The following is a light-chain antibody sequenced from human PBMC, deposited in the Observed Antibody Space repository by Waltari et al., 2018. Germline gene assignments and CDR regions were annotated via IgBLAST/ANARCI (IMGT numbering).Light chain of an antibody. V-gene: IGLV1-44*01. CDR2: SND. J-gene: IGLJ2*01. CDR3: ATWDGRVNGVL. CDR1: NYNIGSGT. Sequence: HSVLTQAPSVSGTPGQRVTISCSGTNYNIGSGTVNWYQQVPGMSPKLLIYSNDQRPSGVPDRFSGSKSGTSASLAISGLQSEDEADYYCATWDGRVNGVLFGGGTKVTVL.